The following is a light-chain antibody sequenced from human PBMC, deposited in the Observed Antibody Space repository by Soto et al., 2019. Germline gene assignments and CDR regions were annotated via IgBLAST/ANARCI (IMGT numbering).Light chain of an antibody. Sequence: QSALTQPRSVSGSPGQSVTISCTGTSSDVGGYNYVSWYQQHPGKAPKLMIYDVSKRPSGVPDRFSGSKSGNTASLTISGLQAEDEADYYCCSYAGSNNYVFGTGTKLTV. CDR2: DVS. CDR3: CSYAGSNNYV. J-gene: IGLJ1*01. CDR1: SSDVGGYNY. V-gene: IGLV2-11*01.